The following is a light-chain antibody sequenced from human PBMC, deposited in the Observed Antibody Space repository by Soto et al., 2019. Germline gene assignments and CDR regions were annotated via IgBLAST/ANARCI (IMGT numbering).Light chain of an antibody. CDR3: QQYGGSPT. V-gene: IGKV3-20*01. CDR2: GAS. Sequence: EIVLTQSPGTLSLSPGERVTLSCRASQSVSSRYLAWYQKKPGQAPRLLIYGASSRDTDIPDRFSGSGSGTDFILTISRREPEDFAVYYCQQYGGSPTFGGGTKVEIK. CDR1: QSVSSRY. J-gene: IGKJ4*01.